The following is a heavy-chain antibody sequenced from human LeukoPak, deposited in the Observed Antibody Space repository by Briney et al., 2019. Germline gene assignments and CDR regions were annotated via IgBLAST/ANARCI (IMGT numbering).Heavy chain of an antibody. J-gene: IGHJ4*02. CDR2: TNQDGSDK. CDR1: GFTFRSHW. Sequence: GGSLRLSCAAAGFTFRSHWMSWIRQAPGKGLEWVANTNQDGSDKQYVDSVKGRFTISRDNAKKSLYLQMDSLRAEDTGLYYCARDHVVDGLVFDYWGQGALVTVSS. CDR3: ARDHVVDGLVFDY. V-gene: IGHV3-7*01. D-gene: IGHD2-15*01.